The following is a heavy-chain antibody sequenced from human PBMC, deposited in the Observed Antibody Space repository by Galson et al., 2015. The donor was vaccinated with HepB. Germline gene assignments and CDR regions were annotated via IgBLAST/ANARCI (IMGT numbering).Heavy chain of an antibody. CDR3: ARDPPVGATAGHNWFDP. D-gene: IGHD1-26*01. CDR2: IIPIFGTA. V-gene: IGHV1-69*06. CDR1: GGTFSSYA. Sequence: SVKVSCKASGGTFSSYAISWVRQAPGQGLEWMGGIIPIFGTANYAQKFQGRVTITADKSTSTAYMELSSLRSDDTAVYYCARDPPVGATAGHNWFDPWGQGTLVTVSS. J-gene: IGHJ5*02.